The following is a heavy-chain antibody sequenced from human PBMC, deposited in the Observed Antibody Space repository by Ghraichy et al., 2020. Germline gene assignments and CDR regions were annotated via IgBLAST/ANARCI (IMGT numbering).Heavy chain of an antibody. D-gene: IGHD1-26*01. CDR2: IEQDGSEK. Sequence: GVLNISCAASGFTFSSYWMSWVRQAPGKGLEWVANIEQDGSEKYYVDSVKGRFTISRDNAKNSLYLQMNSLRAEDTAVYYCASSGSYYPPYYYFYMDVWGKGTTVTVSS. V-gene: IGHV3-7*03. CDR3: ASSGSYYPPYYYFYMDV. CDR1: GFTFSSYW. J-gene: IGHJ6*03.